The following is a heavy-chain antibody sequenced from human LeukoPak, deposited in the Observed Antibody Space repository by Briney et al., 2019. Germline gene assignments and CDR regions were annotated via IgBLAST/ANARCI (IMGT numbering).Heavy chain of an antibody. V-gene: IGHV1-24*01. CDR3: ATTSGAPRWFDP. Sequence: ASVKVSCKVSGYTLTELSMHWVRQAPGKGLEWMGGFDPEDGETIYAQKFQGRVTMTEDTSTDTAYMELSSLRSEDTAVYYCATTSGAPRWFDPWGQGTLVTVSS. CDR2: FDPEDGET. CDR1: GYTLTELS. J-gene: IGHJ5*02. D-gene: IGHD1-26*01.